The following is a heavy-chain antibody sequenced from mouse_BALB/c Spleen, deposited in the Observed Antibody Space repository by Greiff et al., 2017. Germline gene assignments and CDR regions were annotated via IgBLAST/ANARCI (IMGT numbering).Heavy chain of an antibody. CDR3: ARGVRRGGYAMDY. V-gene: IGHV1-7*01. D-gene: IGHD2-14*01. Sequence: VQLQQSGAELAKPGASVKMSCKASGYTFTSYWMHWVKQRPGQGLEWIGYINPSTGYTEYNQKFKDKATLTADKSSSTAYMQLSSLTSEDSAVYYCARGVRRGGYAMDYWGQGTSVTVSS. J-gene: IGHJ4*01. CDR1: GYTFTSYW. CDR2: INPSTGYT.